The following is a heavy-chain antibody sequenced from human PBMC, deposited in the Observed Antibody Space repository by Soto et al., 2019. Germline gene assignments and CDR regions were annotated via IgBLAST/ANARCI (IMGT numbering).Heavy chain of an antibody. CDR2: IRSKAYGGTT. D-gene: IGHD3-10*01. V-gene: IGHV3-49*03. J-gene: IGHJ4*02. Sequence: GGSLRLSCTASGFTFGDYAMSWFRQAPGKGLEWVGFIRSKAYGGTTEYAASVKGRFTISRDDSKSIAYLQMNSLKTEDTAVYYCTRTPGGWFGEDFDYWGQGTLVTVSS. CDR3: TRTPGGWFGEDFDY. CDR1: GFTFGDYA.